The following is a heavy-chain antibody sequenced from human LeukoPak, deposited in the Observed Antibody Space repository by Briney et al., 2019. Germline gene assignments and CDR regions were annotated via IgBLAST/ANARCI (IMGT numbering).Heavy chain of an antibody. Sequence: GGSLRLSCAASGFTFSHYWMHWVRQAPGKGLVWLSRISSDGSSTTYADSVKGRFTGSRDNAKNTLYLQMNSLRAEDTAVYYCARAPESLSSSDYWGQGTLVTVSS. CDR3: ARAPESLSSSDY. D-gene: IGHD3-10*01. CDR1: GFTFSHYW. CDR2: ISSDGSST. J-gene: IGHJ4*02. V-gene: IGHV3-74*01.